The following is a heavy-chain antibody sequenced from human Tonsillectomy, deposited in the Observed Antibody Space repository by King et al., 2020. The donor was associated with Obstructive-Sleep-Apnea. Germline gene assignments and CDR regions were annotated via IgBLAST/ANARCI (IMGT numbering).Heavy chain of an antibody. Sequence: QLQESGPGLVKPSETLSLTCTVSGGSITSSSYYWGWIRQPPGKGLEWIGSMYYSGSTYYNPSLQSRVTISVDTSKNQFSLKLSSVTAADTAVYYCARDSRDDWNYGNWYFDLWGRGTLVTVSS. J-gene: IGHJ2*01. CDR3: ARDSRDDWNYGNWYFDL. CDR2: MYYSGST. V-gene: IGHV4-39*07. D-gene: IGHD1-7*01. CDR1: GGSITSSSYY.